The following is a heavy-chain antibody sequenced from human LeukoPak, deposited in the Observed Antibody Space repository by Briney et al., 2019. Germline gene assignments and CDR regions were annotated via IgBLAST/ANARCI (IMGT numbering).Heavy chain of an antibody. CDR3: ARGSGWTFDI. D-gene: IGHD3-10*01. V-gene: IGHV3-48*03. Sequence: GGSLRLSCAVSGFTFSNYEMNWVRQAPGKGLEWVSYISTSGSTIYYADSVKGRFTISRDNAKNSLYLQMNSLRAEDTAVYYCARGSGWTFDIWGQGTMVTVSS. J-gene: IGHJ3*02. CDR1: GFTFSNYE. CDR2: ISTSGSTI.